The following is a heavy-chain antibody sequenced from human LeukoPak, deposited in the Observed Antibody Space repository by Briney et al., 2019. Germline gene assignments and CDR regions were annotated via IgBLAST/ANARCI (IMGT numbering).Heavy chain of an antibody. CDR2: IYTSGST. Sequence: PSETLSLTCTVSGGSISTYYWSWIRLPAGKGLEWIGRIYTSGSTDYNPSLKSRVTISVDKSKNQFSLKLNSVTAADTAVYYCARNYHDGSGKFVWGQGTLVTVSS. CDR1: GGSISTYY. D-gene: IGHD3-22*01. J-gene: IGHJ4*02. CDR3: ARNYHDGSGKFV. V-gene: IGHV4-4*07.